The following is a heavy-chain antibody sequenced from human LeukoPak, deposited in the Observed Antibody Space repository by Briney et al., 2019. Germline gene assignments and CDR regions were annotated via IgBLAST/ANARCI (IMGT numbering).Heavy chain of an antibody. CDR1: GGSFSGYY. CDR2: INHSGST. CDR3: ARGPPYDDILTGERKYNWFDP. J-gene: IGHJ5*02. Sequence: SETLSLTCAVYGGSFSGYYWSWIRQPPGKGLEWIGEINHSGSTNYNPSLKSRVTISVDTSKNQFSLKLSSVTAADTAVYYCARGPPYDDILTGERKYNWFDPWGQGTLVTVSS. D-gene: IGHD3-9*01. V-gene: IGHV4-34*01.